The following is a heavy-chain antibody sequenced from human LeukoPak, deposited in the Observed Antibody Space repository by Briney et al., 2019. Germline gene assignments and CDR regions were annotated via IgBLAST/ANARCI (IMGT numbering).Heavy chain of an antibody. J-gene: IGHJ6*03. CDR3: ARGLTDIVVVPAAKSLKNEYSSSSERYYYYMDV. Sequence: PSETLSLTCAVYGGSFSGYYWSWTRQPPGKGLEWIGEINHSGSTNYNPSLKSRVTISVDTSKNQFSLKLSSVTAADTAVYYCARGLTDIVVVPAAKSLKNEYSSSSERYYYYMDVWGKGTTVTVSS. V-gene: IGHV4-34*01. CDR2: INHSGST. CDR1: GGSFSGYY. D-gene: IGHD2-2*01.